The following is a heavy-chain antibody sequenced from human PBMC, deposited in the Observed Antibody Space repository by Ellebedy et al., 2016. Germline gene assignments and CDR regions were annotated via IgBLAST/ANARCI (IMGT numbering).Heavy chain of an antibody. Sequence: SVKVSXXASGGTFSSYAISWVRQAPGQGLEWMGGIIPIFGTANYAQKFQGRVTITADESTSTAYMELSSATAADTAVYYCARFSGWNYNPRSAFDIWGQGTMVTVSS. CDR3: ARFSGWNYNPRSAFDI. V-gene: IGHV1-69*13. CDR2: IIPIFGTA. D-gene: IGHD1-7*01. J-gene: IGHJ3*02. CDR1: GGTFSSYA.